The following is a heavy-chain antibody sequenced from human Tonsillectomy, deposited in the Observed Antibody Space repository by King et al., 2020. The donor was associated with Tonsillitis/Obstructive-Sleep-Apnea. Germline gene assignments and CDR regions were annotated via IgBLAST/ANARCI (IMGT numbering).Heavy chain of an antibody. CDR2: LYYTGST. Sequence: QLLLSCPGLVKPSETLSLTCTVSGGSVSSGGYYWSWIRQPPGKGLEWIGYLYYTGSTNYNPSLTSRVTISVDTSKNQFSLKLSSVTAADTAVYYCARGFYDSSGYYHDVFDIWGQGTMVTVSS. D-gene: IGHD3-22*01. V-gene: IGHV4-61*08. J-gene: IGHJ3*02. CDR1: GGSVSSGGYY. CDR3: ARGFYDSSGYYHDVFDI.